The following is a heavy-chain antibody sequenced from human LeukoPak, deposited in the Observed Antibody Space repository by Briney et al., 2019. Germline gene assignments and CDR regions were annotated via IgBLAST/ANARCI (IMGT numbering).Heavy chain of an antibody. Sequence: PGGSLRLSCAASGFTFSSYEMNWVRLAPGKGLEWVSYISSSGSTIYYADSVKGRFTISRDNAKNSLYLQMNSLRAEDTAVYYCARGGERGYYYYYGMDVWGQGTTVTVSS. CDR2: ISSSGSTI. CDR3: ARGGERGYYYYYGMDV. J-gene: IGHJ6*02. D-gene: IGHD1-26*01. V-gene: IGHV3-48*03. CDR1: GFTFSSYE.